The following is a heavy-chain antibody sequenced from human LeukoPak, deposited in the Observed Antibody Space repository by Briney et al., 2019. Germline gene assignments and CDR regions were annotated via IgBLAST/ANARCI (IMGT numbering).Heavy chain of an antibody. J-gene: IGHJ5*02. V-gene: IGHV4-4*02. CDR1: GGSISSSNW. CDR3: ARGYCSSTSCYDSHLDAPNWFDP. Sequence: NSSGTLSLTCAVSGGSISSSNWWSWVRQPPGKGLEWIGEIYHSGSTNYNPSLKSRVTISVDTSKNQFSLKLSSVTAADTAVYYCARGYCSSTSCYDSHLDAPNWFDPWGQGTLVTVSS. D-gene: IGHD2-2*01. CDR2: IYHSGST.